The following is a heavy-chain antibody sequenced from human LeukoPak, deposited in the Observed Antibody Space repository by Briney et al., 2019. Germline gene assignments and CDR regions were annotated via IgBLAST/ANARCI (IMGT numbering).Heavy chain of an antibody. CDR3: ARHEWAGVGADY. CDR2: IYYSGRT. CDR1: GGSISSGFYY. V-gene: IGHV4-39*01. J-gene: IGHJ4*02. D-gene: IGHD1-26*01. Sequence: SETLSLTCTVSGGSISSGFYYWGWIRQPPGKGLEWMGTIYYSGRTYYNPSLKSRVTISVDTSKNQFSLKLTSVTAADTAVYYCARHEWAGVGADYWGQGTLVTVSP.